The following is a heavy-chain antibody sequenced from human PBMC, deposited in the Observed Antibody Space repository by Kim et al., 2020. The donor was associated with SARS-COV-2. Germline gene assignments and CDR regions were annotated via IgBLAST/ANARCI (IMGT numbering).Heavy chain of an antibody. V-gene: IGHV5-10-1*01. CDR2: IDPSDSYT. D-gene: IGHD3-10*01. J-gene: IGHJ6*02. Sequence: GESLKISCKGSGYSFTSYWISWVRQMPGKGLEWMRRIDPSDSYTNYSPSFQGHVTISADKSISTAYLQWSSLKASDTAMYYCAMGSYYYGSGSYYGAYYYYGMDVWGQGTTVTVSS. CDR3: AMGSYYYGSGSYYGAYYYYGMDV. CDR1: GYSFTSYW.